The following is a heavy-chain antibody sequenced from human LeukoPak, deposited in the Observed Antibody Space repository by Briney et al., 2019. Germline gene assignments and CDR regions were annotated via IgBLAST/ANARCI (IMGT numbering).Heavy chain of an antibody. CDR3: ARVSRSSSARFDP. Sequence: ASVKVSCKASGYTFTSYGISWVRQAPGQGLEWMGWINPNSGGTNYAQKFQGRVTMTRDTSISTAYMELSRLRSDDTAVYYCARVSRSSSARFDPWGQGTLVTVSS. CDR1: GYTFTSYG. D-gene: IGHD6-6*01. V-gene: IGHV1-2*02. CDR2: INPNSGGT. J-gene: IGHJ5*02.